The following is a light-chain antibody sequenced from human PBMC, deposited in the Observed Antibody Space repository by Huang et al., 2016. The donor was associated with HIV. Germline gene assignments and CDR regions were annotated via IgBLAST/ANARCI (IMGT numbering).Light chain of an antibody. Sequence: DIVMTQYPDSLAVSLGERATINCKSSQSVLYTSNNKNYLTWFQQKPGQPPKMLIYWASTRESGVPDRFSGSGSGTDFTLTISSLQAEDVATYYCQQHYTTPLTFGGGTKVEIK. CDR2: WAS. CDR3: QQHYTTPLT. V-gene: IGKV4-1*01. J-gene: IGKJ4*01. CDR1: QSVLYTSNNKNY.